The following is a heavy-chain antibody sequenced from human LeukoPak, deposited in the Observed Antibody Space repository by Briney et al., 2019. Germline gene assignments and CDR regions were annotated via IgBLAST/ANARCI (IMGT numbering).Heavy chain of an antibody. V-gene: IGHV1-8*03. CDR2: MNPNSGST. CDR1: GYTFTSYD. D-gene: IGHD3-22*01. J-gene: IGHJ4*02. Sequence: ASVKVSCKASGYTFTSYDINWVRQATGQGLEWMGWMNPNSGSTGYAQKFQGRVTITRNTSISTAYMELSSLRSEDTAVYYCASARDSSGYYFDYWGQGTLVTVSS. CDR3: ASARDSSGYYFDY.